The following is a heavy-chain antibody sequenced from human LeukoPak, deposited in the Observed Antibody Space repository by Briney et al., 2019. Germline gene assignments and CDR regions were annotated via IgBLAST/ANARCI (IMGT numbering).Heavy chain of an antibody. J-gene: IGHJ4*02. CDR1: GFTFSSYA. CDR3: ARDVASMVRGSEFDY. V-gene: IGHV3-30*04. D-gene: IGHD3-10*01. CDR2: ISYDGSNK. Sequence: GGSLRLSRAASGFTFSSYAMHWVRQAPGKGLEWVAVISYDGSNKYYADSVKGRFTISRDNSKNTLYLQMNSLRAEDTAVYYCARDVASMVRGSEFDYWGQGTLVTVSS.